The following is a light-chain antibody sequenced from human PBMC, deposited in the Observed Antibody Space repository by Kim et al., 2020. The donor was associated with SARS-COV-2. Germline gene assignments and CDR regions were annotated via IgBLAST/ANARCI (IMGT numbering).Light chain of an antibody. CDR3: QQYYETPQT. CDR2: WAS. CDR1: QTVLSTSKNKNF. J-gene: IGKJ1*01. V-gene: IGKV4-1*01. Sequence: IVVTQSPDSLVLSVGERATINCESSQTVLSTSKNKNFLAWYQQKPGQPPKLLIYWASTRGSGVPDRFSGSGSGTHFTLTISSLQAADVAVYYCQQYYETPQTFGQGTKVDIK.